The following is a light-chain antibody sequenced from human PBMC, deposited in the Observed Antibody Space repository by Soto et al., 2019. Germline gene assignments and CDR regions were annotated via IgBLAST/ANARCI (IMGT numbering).Light chain of an antibody. CDR1: SSDVGSYNV. CDR3: CSYAGSSSAYV. V-gene: IGLV2-23*02. Sequence: QSVLTQPASVSGSPGQSITISCTGTSSDVGSYNVVSWYQQHPGKAPKLLIYEVSKRPSGVSDRFSGSKSGNTASLTISGLQAEDEADDHCCSYAGSSSAYVSGTGTKVTVL. J-gene: IGLJ1*01. CDR2: EVS.